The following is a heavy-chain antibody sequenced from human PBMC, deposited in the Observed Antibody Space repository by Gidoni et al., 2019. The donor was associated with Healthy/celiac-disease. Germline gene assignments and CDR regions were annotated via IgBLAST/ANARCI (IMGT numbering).Heavy chain of an antibody. J-gene: IGHJ4*02. Sequence: QVQLVQSGAVVKKPGSSVKVSCKASGGTFSSYAISWVRPVPGQGLEWMGGIIPIFGTANYEQKFQGRVTITADESTSTAYMELSSLRSEDTAVYYCARDGADGYNYWGYWGQGTLVTVSS. CDR3: ARDGADGYNYWGY. D-gene: IGHD5-12*01. V-gene: IGHV1-69*01. CDR2: IIPIFGTA. CDR1: GGTFSSYA.